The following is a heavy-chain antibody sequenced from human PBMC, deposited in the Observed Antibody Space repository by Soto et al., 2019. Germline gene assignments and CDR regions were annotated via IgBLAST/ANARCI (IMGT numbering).Heavy chain of an antibody. Sequence: QVQLQESGPGLVKPSQTLSLTCSVSGVSISSDDYYWSWIRQPPGRGLEWIGFMFYSGNTFYNPSRNGRASISVATSKHPCSLNLTPVTDAATALYYCVREGTTISPHGYIMAAGRFDYWGQGALVTVSS. CDR1: GVSISSDDYY. CDR3: VREGTTISPHGYIMAAGRFDY. J-gene: IGHJ4*02. CDR2: MFYSGNT. V-gene: IGHV4-30-4*01. D-gene: IGHD6-13*01.